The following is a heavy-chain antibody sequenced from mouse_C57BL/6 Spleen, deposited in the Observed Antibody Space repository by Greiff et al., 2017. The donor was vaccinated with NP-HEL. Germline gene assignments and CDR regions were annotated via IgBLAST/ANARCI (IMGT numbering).Heavy chain of an antibody. Sequence: QVQLQQSGPELVKPGASVKISCKASGYAFSSSWMNWVKQRPGKGLEWIGRIYPGDGDTNYNGKFKGKATLTADKSSSTAYMQLSSLTSEDSAVYFCARGGLTGTGFDYWGQGTTLTVSS. CDR3: ARGGLTGTGFDY. V-gene: IGHV1-82*01. CDR1: GYAFSSSW. D-gene: IGHD4-1*01. J-gene: IGHJ2*01. CDR2: IYPGDGDT.